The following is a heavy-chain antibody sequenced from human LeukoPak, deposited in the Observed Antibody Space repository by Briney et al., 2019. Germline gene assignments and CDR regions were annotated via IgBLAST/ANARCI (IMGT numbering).Heavy chain of an antibody. CDR1: GFTLSSCA. J-gene: IGHJ4*02. V-gene: IGHV3-23*01. Sequence: SGGSLRLSCTASGFTLSSCAMSWVRQAPGEGLEWVSTISGSADNTNYAEAVKGRFTISRDNSKNTMYLQMNSLRAEDTAVYYCAKQGFGCWGQGTLVTVSS. CDR2: ISGSADNT. CDR3: AKQGFGC.